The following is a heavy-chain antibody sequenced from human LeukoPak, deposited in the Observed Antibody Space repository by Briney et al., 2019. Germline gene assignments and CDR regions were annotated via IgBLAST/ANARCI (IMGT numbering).Heavy chain of an antibody. Sequence: GGSLRLSCAASGFTFSSYAMSWVRQAPGKGLEWVSAISGSGGSTYYADSVKGRFTISGDNSKNTLYLQMNSLRAEDTAVYYCAKDLGGYSYGYSPDDDFDIWGQGTMVTVSS. CDR3: AKDLGGYSYGYSPDDDFDI. V-gene: IGHV3-23*01. J-gene: IGHJ3*02. CDR2: ISGSGGST. CDR1: GFTFSSYA. D-gene: IGHD5-18*01.